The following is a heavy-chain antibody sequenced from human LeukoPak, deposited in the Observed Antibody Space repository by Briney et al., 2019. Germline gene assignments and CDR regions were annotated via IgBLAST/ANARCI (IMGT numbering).Heavy chain of an antibody. CDR3: ARSLGLERRYYFYYMDV. J-gene: IGHJ6*03. V-gene: IGHV4-59*01. CDR1: GGSISSYY. CDR2: IYYSGST. D-gene: IGHD1-1*01. Sequence: PSETLSLTCTVSGGSISSYYWSWIRQPPGKGLEWIGYIYYSGSTNYNPSLKSRVTISVDTSKNHFSLKLRSVTAVDTAVYYCARSLGLERRYYFYYMDVWGKGTTVTVSS.